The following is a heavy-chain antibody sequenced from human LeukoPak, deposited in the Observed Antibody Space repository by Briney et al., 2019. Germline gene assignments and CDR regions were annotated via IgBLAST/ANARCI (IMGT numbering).Heavy chain of an antibody. D-gene: IGHD6-13*01. V-gene: IGHV1-18*01. CDR2: ISAYNGNT. Sequence: GASVKVSCKASGYTFTSYGISWVRQAPGQGLEWMGWISAYNGNTNYAQKHQGRVTMTTDTSTSTAYMELTSLRSDDTAVYYCARDPGYSSSWEYYYYYGMDVWGQGTTVTVSS. J-gene: IGHJ6*02. CDR3: ARDPGYSSSWEYYYYYGMDV. CDR1: GYTFTSYG.